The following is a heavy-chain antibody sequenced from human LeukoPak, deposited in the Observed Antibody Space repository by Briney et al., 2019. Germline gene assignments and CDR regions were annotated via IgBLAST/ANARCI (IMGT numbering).Heavy chain of an antibody. V-gene: IGHV1-2*06. Sequence: ASVKVSCKASGYTFTGYYMHWVRQAPGQGLEWMGRINPNSGGTNYAQRFQGRVTMTRDTSISTAYMELSRLRSDDTAVYYCARVAAVAGGQIDYWGQGTLVTVSS. CDR3: ARVAAVAGGQIDY. D-gene: IGHD6-19*01. CDR2: INPNSGGT. J-gene: IGHJ4*02. CDR1: GYTFTGYY.